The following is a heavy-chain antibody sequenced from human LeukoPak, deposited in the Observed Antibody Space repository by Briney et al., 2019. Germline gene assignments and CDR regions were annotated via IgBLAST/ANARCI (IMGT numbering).Heavy chain of an antibody. CDR2: ISAYNGNT. CDR1: GYTFTSYG. J-gene: IGHJ6*03. D-gene: IGHD2-2*01. Sequence: ASVKVSCKASGYTFTSYGISWVRQAPGQGLEWMGWISAYNGNTNYAQKLQGRVTMTTDTSTSTAYMELRSLRSDDTAVYYCAREDQLYYHYYMDVWGKGTTVTVSS. CDR3: AREDQLYYHYYMDV. V-gene: IGHV1-18*01.